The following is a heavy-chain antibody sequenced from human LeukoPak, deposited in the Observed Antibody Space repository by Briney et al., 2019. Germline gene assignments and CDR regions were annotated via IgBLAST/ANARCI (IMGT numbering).Heavy chain of an antibody. CDR2: INPNSGGT. Sequence: GASVKVSCKASGYAFTGYYMHWVRQAPGQGLEWMGWINPNSGGTSYSQKFQGRVTMTRDTSISTAYMDLGKLRSDDTAVYYCARDLGNSYGYDYWGQGTLVTVSS. D-gene: IGHD5-18*01. CDR3: ARDLGNSYGYDY. CDR1: GYAFTGYY. J-gene: IGHJ4*02. V-gene: IGHV1-2*02.